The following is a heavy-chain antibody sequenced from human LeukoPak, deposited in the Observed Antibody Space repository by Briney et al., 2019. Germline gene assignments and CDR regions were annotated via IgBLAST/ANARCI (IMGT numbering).Heavy chain of an antibody. Sequence: ASVKVSCKASGYTFTNYGISWVRQAPGQGLEWMGWISAYNGNTNYAQKLQGRVTMTTDTSTSTAYMELRSLRSDDTAVYYCARASAPQSYYYYYMDVWGKGTTVTVSS. J-gene: IGHJ6*03. CDR1: GYTFTNYG. CDR3: ARASAPQSYYYYYMDV. V-gene: IGHV1-18*01. CDR2: ISAYNGNT.